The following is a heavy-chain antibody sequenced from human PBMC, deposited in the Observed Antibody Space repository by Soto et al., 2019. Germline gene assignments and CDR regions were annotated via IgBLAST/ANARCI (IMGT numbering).Heavy chain of an antibody. D-gene: IGHD5-18*01. V-gene: IGHV3-23*01. CDR2: ISTSGGST. Sequence: EVQLLESGGGLVQPGGSLRLSCAASGFTFSSYAMSWVRQAPGKGLEWVSTISTSGGSTYYADSVKGRFTISRDNSKNTRYLQMNSLRAEDTAVYYCAKDGLGAYSYGAYYFAYWGQGTLVTVSS. CDR3: AKDGLGAYSYGAYYFAY. J-gene: IGHJ4*01. CDR1: GFTFSSYA.